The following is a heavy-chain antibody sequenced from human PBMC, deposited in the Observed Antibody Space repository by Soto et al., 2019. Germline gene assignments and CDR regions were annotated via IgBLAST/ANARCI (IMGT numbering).Heavy chain of an antibody. CDR1: GYTFSDYW. D-gene: IGHD5-12*01. J-gene: IGHJ4*02. CDR2: IYPGDSDT. Sequence: GESLKISCKTSGYTFSDYWIAWVRQMPGKGLEWMGIIYPGDSDTRYSPSFPGQVTISADKSISIAYLQWSSLKASDSAIYYCARAPPGRDGYNRFDFWGQGTRVTVSS. CDR3: ARAPPGRDGYNRFDF. V-gene: IGHV5-51*01.